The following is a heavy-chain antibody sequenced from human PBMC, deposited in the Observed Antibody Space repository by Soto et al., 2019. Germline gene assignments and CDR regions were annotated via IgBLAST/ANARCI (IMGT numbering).Heavy chain of an antibody. Sequence: GGSLRLSCAASGFTFSNYAMGWVRQAPGKGLEWVSTIAGDIYYADSVKGRFTISRDNSKNTLYLQMNSLRAEDTAVYYCAKTHGMDVWGQGTTVTVSS. CDR3: AKTHGMDV. V-gene: IGHV3-23*01. CDR1: GFTFSNYA. CDR2: IAGDI. J-gene: IGHJ6*02.